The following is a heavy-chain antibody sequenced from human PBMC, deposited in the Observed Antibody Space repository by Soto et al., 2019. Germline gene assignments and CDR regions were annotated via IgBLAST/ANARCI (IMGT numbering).Heavy chain of an antibody. CDR3: ATTFAYDPSTFDY. CDR2: IYYSGST. J-gene: IGHJ4*02. Sequence: SQTLSLTCTVSGGSISSSSYYWGWIRQPPGKGLEWIGSIYYSGSTYYNPSLKSRVTISVDTSKNQFSLKLSSVTAADTAVYYCATTFAYDPSTFDYWGQGTLVTVSS. V-gene: IGHV4-39*01. CDR1: GGSISSSSYY. D-gene: IGHD5-12*01.